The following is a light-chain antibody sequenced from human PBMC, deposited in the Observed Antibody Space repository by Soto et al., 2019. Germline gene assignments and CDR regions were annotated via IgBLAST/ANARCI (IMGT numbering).Light chain of an antibody. CDR2: SND. CDR3: GTWDDSLSAVV. J-gene: IGLJ2*01. Sequence: QSVLTQPPSASGTPGQRVTISCSGSSSNIGRNAVAWYQQLPGTAPQLLIYSNDQRPSGVPDRFSGSKSGTSASLAISGLQSEDEADYYCGTWDDSLSAVVFGGGTQLTVL. CDR1: SSNIGRNA. V-gene: IGLV1-44*01.